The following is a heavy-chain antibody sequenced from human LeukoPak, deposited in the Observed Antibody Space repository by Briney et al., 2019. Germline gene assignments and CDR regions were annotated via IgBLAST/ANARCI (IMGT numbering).Heavy chain of an antibody. Sequence: PSETLSLTCAVSGYSISSGYYWGWSRQPPGKGLEWIGSIYHSGSTYYNPSLKSRVTISVDTSKNQFSLKLSSVTAADTAVYYCARTHYYGSGAVDYWGQGTLVTVSS. CDR1: GYSISSGYY. CDR3: ARTHYYGSGAVDY. V-gene: IGHV4-38-2*01. J-gene: IGHJ4*02. D-gene: IGHD3-10*01. CDR2: IYHSGST.